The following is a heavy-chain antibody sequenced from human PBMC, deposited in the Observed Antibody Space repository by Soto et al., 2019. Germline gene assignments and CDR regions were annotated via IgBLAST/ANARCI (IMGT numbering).Heavy chain of an antibody. CDR1: GGSISSYY. CDR2: IYYSGST. D-gene: IGHD1-26*01. V-gene: IGHV4-59*01. J-gene: IGHJ5*02. CDR3: AREGSRVPFDP. Sequence: PSETLSLTCTVSGGSISSYYWSWIRQPPGKGLEWIGYIYYSGSTNYNPSLKSRVTISVDTSKNQFSLKLSSVTAADTAVYYCAREGSRVPFDPWGQGTLVTVSS.